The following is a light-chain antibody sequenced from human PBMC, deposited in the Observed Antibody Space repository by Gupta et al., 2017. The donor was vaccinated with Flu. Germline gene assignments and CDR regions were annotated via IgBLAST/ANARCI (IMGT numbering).Light chain of an antibody. J-gene: IGKJ5*01. CDR2: GAS. Sequence: EIVLTQSPGILSLSPGGSATLSCRASQSVRSSLAWYQRKPGQAPRLLIYGASSRAHGIPDRFSGSGSGTDFTLTSNRVEPEDSGVYFCQHYGTSPITFGQGTRLE. CDR3: QHYGTSPIT. CDR1: QSVRSS. V-gene: IGKV3-20*01.